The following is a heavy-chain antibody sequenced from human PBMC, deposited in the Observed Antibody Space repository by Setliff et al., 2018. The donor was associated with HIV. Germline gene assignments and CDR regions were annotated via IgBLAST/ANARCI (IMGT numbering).Heavy chain of an antibody. CDR1: GGSISSHY. J-gene: IGHJ5*02. CDR3: ARVYYNLWSSYFWEHVQLDP. D-gene: IGHD3-3*01. Sequence: PSETLSLTCTVSGGSISSHYWSWIRQPPGKGLDWIGNIYYSGYTDHNPSLKRRVSISLDTSKNQFSLRLNSATAADTAVYYCARVYYNLWSSYFWEHVQLDPWSQGTQVTSPQ. V-gene: IGHV4-59*11. CDR2: IYYSGYT.